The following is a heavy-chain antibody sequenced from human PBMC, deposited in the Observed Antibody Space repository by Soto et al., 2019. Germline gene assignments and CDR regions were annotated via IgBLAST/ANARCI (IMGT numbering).Heavy chain of an antibody. Sequence: SLRLSCAASGFTFSDYYMSWIRQAPGKGLEWVSYISSSSSYTNYADSVKGRFTISRDNAKNSLYLQMNSLRAEDTAVYYCARESSPGYSGYVNFDYWGQGTLVTVSS. J-gene: IGHJ4*02. D-gene: IGHD5-12*01. V-gene: IGHV3-11*06. CDR1: GFTFSDYY. CDR3: ARESSPGYSGYVNFDY. CDR2: ISSSSSYT.